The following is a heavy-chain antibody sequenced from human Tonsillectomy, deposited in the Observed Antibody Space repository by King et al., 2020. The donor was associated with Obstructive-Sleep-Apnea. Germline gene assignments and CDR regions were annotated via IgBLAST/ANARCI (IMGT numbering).Heavy chain of an antibody. Sequence: VQLVESGAEVKKPGASVKVSCKASGYTFTRYDINWVRQATGQGLEWIGWMNPNSGNTGYAQKFQGRVTMTRDTSINTAYMELGGLRSDDTAIYYCATLGYCSSSNCYVYYYYGLDVWGQGTTVTVS. CDR3: ATLGYCSSSNCYVYYYYGLDV. CDR2: MNPNSGNT. V-gene: IGHV1-8*01. J-gene: IGHJ6*02. D-gene: IGHD2-2*01. CDR1: GYTFTRYD.